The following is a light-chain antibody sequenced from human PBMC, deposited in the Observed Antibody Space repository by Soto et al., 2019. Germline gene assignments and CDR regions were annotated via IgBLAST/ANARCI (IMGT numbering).Light chain of an antibody. J-gene: IGLJ3*02. CDR3: QTYDSSLNSRV. Sequence: QSVLTQPPSVSGAPGQRVTISCTGSSSNIGAGYGVHWYQHLPGTAPKLLIYGNSNRPSGVPDRFSGSKSGTSASLAITGLQAEDEADYYCQTYDSSLNSRVFGGGTKLTVL. CDR1: SSNIGAGYG. CDR2: GNS. V-gene: IGLV1-40*01.